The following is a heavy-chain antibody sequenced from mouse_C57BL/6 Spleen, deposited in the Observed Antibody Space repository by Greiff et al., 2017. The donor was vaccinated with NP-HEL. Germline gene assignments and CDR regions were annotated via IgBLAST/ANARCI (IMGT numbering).Heavy chain of an antibody. D-gene: IGHD1-1*01. Sequence: EVQLQQSGAELVRPGASVKLSCTASGFNIKDDYMHWVKQRPEQGLEWIGWIDPENGDTEYASKFQGKATITADTSSNTAYLQLSSLTSEDTAVYYCTTYYGSSSFAYWGRGTLVTVSA. J-gene: IGHJ3*01. CDR2: IDPENGDT. CDR1: GFNIKDDY. CDR3: TTYYGSSSFAY. V-gene: IGHV14-4*01.